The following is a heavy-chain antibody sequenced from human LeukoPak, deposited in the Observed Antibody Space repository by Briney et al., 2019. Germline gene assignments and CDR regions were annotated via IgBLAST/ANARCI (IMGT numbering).Heavy chain of an antibody. CDR1: GYTLTELS. V-gene: IGHV1-24*01. CDR3: ATVTYYYDSNGSIFDY. Sequence: ASVKVSCKVSGYTLTELSMHWVRQAPGKGLEWMGGFDPEDGETIYAQKFQDRVTMTEDTSTDTAYMELSSLRSEDTAVYYCATVTYYYDSNGSIFDYWGQGTLVTVSS. D-gene: IGHD3-22*01. CDR2: FDPEDGET. J-gene: IGHJ4*02.